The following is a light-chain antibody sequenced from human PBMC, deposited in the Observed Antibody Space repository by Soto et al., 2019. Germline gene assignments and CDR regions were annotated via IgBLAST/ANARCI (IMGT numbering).Light chain of an antibody. CDR1: QSVNNW. CDR2: EAS. J-gene: IGKJ2*01. Sequence: DIQMTQSPSTLSASVGDRVTITCRASQSVNNWLAWYQQKPGKAPYLLIYEASRLQTGVRSRFSGSGSGTEFTLTISSLQPDDVATYYCQQYTAYPYTFGQGTKLQI. V-gene: IGKV1-5*03. CDR3: QQYTAYPYT.